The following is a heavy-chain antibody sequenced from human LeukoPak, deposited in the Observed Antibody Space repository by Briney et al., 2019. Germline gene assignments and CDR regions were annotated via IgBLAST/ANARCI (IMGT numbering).Heavy chain of an antibody. V-gene: IGHV3-73*01. J-gene: IGHJ4*02. CDR2: IRSKANSYAT. Sequence: GGSLKLSCAASGFTFSGSAMHWVRQAPGKGLEWVGRIRSKANSYATAYAASVKGRFTISRDDSKNTAYLQMNSLKTEDTAVYYCTSGYSGSYYRDYWGQGTLVTVSS. CDR3: TSGYSGSYYRDY. CDR1: GFTFSGSA. D-gene: IGHD1-26*01.